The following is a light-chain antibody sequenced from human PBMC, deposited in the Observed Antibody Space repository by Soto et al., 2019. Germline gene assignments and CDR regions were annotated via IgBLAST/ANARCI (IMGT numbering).Light chain of an antibody. CDR2: SAS. J-gene: IGKJ4*01. CDR3: QQLNSYPLT. CDR1: QGISSY. Sequence: DIQLTQSPSFLSASVGDRVTITCRASQGISSYLSWYQQKPGKAPNIIIHSASSLQSGVPSRFSGSGSGTEFTLTISRLQPEDLATYYCQQLNSYPLTLGGGTKVDIK. V-gene: IGKV1-9*01.